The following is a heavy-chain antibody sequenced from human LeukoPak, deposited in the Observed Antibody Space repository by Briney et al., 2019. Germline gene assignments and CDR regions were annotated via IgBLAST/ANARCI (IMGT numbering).Heavy chain of an antibody. CDR1: GGSIRSSSYY. D-gene: IGHD3-10*01. V-gene: IGHV4-39*01. Sequence: SETLSLTXTVSGGSIRSSSYYWGWIRQPPGKGLDWIGSIYYSGSTYYNPSLKSRVTISVDTSKNQFSLKLSSVTAADTAVYYCARHSPGGAFDIWGQGTMVTVSS. CDR2: IYYSGST. CDR3: ARHSPGGAFDI. J-gene: IGHJ3*02.